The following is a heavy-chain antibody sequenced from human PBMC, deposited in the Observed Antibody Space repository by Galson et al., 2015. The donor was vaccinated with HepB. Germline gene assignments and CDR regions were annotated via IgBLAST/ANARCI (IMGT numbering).Heavy chain of an antibody. D-gene: IGHD3-9*01. Sequence: SLRLSCAASGFTFSSYAMHWVRQAPGKGLEWVAVISYDGSNKYYADSVKGRFTISRDNSKNTLYLQMNSLRAEDTAVYYCAREGLRYFDWLSFFDYWGQGTLVTVSS. CDR1: GFTFSSYA. J-gene: IGHJ4*02. V-gene: IGHV3-30-3*01. CDR3: AREGLRYFDWLSFFDY. CDR2: ISYDGSNK.